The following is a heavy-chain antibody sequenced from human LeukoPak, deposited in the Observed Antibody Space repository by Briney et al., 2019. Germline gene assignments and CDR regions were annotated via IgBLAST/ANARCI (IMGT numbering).Heavy chain of an antibody. V-gene: IGHV3-74*01. J-gene: IGHJ5*02. D-gene: IGHD2-2*01. Sequence: GGSLRLSCAASGFTFSSYWMHWVRQAPGKGLVWVSRINSDGSSTSYADSVKGRFAISRDNAKNTLYLQMNSLRAEDTAVYYCARDRSSYARSNWFDPWGQGTLVTVSS. CDR1: GFTFSSYW. CDR2: INSDGSST. CDR3: ARDRSSYARSNWFDP.